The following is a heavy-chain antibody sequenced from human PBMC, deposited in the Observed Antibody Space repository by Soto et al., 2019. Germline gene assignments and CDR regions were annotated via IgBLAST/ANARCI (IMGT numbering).Heavy chain of an antibody. V-gene: IGHV4-34*01. CDR1: GGSFSGYY. CDR2: INHSGST. D-gene: IGHD5-18*01. CDR3: AKHRPIQLWFSGI. J-gene: IGHJ3*02. Sequence: QVQLQQWGAGLLKPSETLSLTCAVYGGSFSGYYWSWIRQPPGKGQEWIGEINHSGSTNYNPSLKSRVTISVDTSKNQFSLKLSSVTAADTAVYYGAKHRPIQLWFSGIWGQGTMVTVSS.